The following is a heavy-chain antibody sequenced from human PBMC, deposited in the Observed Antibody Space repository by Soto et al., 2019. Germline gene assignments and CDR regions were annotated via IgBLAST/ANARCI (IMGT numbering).Heavy chain of an antibody. J-gene: IGHJ6*02. V-gene: IGHV4-34*01. CDR3: ARTAPRIYYCYGMDV. CDR2: INHSGST. Sequence: SETLSLTCTVSRGTINSHYWSWIRQPPGKGLEWIGEINHSGSTNYNPSLKSRVTISVDTSKNQFSLKLSSVTAADTAVYYCARTAPRIYYCYGMDVWGQGTTVTVSS. CDR1: RGTINSHY.